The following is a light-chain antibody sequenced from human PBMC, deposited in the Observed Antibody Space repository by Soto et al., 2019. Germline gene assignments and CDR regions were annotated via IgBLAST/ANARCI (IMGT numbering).Light chain of an antibody. V-gene: IGLV2-23*01. CDR3: SSHAGSSVV. CDR1: SSDIGYYNL. J-gene: IGLJ1*01. CDR2: EGT. Sequence: QSVLTQPASVSGSPGQSITISCTGTSSDIGYYNLVSWYQHHPGKAPKFLIYEGTKRPSGVSSRFSGSKSGNTASLTISGLQAEDEADYYCSSHAGSSVVFGTGTKVTVL.